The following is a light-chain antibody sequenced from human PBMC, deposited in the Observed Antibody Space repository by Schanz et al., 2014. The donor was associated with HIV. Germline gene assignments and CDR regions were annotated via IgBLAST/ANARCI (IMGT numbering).Light chain of an antibody. J-gene: IGKJ5*01. CDR1: QTVSKN. Sequence: EIVLTQSPATLSVSPGERATLSCTASQTVSKNLAWYQQKLGQAPRLLIYGASTRVTGVPARFSGSGSGTEFTLTISSLQSEDFAVYYCQQYNDWPPITFGQGTRLETK. V-gene: IGKV3-15*01. CDR3: QQYNDWPPIT. CDR2: GAS.